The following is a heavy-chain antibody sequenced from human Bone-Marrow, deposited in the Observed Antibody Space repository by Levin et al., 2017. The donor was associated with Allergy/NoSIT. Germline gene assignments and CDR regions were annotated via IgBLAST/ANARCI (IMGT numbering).Heavy chain of an antibody. Sequence: SSQTLSLPCTVSGGSVSTTFYHWGWIRQPPGKGLEWIGTIYYTGTTHYNPSLKSRLTISIDTSKNQFSLNLSSVTAADTAVYYCARDGDYWGQGTLVTVSS. CDR2: IYYTGTT. CDR3: ARDGDY. CDR1: GGSVSTTFYH. J-gene: IGHJ4*02. V-gene: IGHV4-39*07.